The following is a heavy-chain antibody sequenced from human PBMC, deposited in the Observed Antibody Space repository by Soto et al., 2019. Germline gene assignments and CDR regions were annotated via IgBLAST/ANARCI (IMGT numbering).Heavy chain of an antibody. CDR2: INWDGDTT. CDR3: AKDINYGDDLFYYGMDV. Sequence: GGSLRLSCAASGFTFDYYTMHWVRQVPGKGLEWVSLINWDGDTTYYADSLKGRFTISRDNSKNSLFLQMNSLRTEDTALYYCAKDINYGDDLFYYGMDVWGQGTTVTVSS. J-gene: IGHJ6*02. CDR1: GFTFDYYT. V-gene: IGHV3-43*01. D-gene: IGHD4-17*01.